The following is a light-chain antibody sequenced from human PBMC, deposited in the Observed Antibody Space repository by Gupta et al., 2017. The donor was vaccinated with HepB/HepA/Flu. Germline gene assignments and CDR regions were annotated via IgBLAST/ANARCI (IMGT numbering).Light chain of an antibody. CDR2: GAS. CDR1: QSISNY. J-gene: IGKJ2*02. CDR3: QQTFSFPCN. V-gene: IGKV1-39*01. Sequence: DIQMTQSPSSLSASVGDRITITCRASQSISNYVNWYQQTPGKAPKLLIYGASRVQGGVPSRFSGSGSGTDFSLTISRLQPEDFATYYCQQTFSFPCNFGQGTKMEIK.